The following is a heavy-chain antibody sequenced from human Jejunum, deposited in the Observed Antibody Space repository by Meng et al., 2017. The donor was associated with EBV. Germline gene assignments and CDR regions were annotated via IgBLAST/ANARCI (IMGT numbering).Heavy chain of an antibody. J-gene: IGHJ5*02. V-gene: IGHV1-18*04. CDR2: ISGDNGNT. CDR1: GYTITSYE. Sequence: QVQLVRSGVEVKRPGASVRVSCKASGYTITSYEISWVRQAPGQGLEWMGWISGDNGNTNYAQRFQDRVTMTRDTSTSTVYMELNRLTSDDTAVYYCARDWDCRTGNCYNCFDPWGQGTLVTVSS. CDR3: ARDWDCRTGNCYNCFDP. D-gene: IGHD2-21*01.